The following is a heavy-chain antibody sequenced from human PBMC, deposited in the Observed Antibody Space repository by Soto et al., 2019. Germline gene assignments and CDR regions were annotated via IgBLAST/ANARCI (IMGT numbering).Heavy chain of an antibody. J-gene: IGHJ6*02. CDR2: IYPGDSDI. V-gene: IGHV5-51*01. CDR1: GYSFATYW. CDR3: ASRRGSGNDYYYHYGMDX. D-gene: IGHD1-26*01. Sequence: GEALKISCKASGYSFATYWIGWVRQMPGKGVEWMVIIYPGDSDIRYSPSFEGQVTISAYKSISTAYLQWGSLKASDTAMYYCASRRGSGNDYYYHYGMDXWGQGTTVTVS.